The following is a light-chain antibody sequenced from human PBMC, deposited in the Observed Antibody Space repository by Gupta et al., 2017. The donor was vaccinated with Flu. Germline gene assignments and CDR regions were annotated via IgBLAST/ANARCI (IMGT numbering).Light chain of an antibody. CDR2: AAT. V-gene: IGKV1-39*01. CDR1: QSVSSY. CDR3: QQSHNTPFI. Sequence: DIQLTQSPSSLSASVGDRVTITCRPSQSVSSYLNWYQQKPGKAPKLLIYAATRLQGGVPSRFSVIVSGRDFNLTIRGLQRENFGTYCCQQSHNTPFIFGQGTTLDIK. J-gene: IGKJ2*01.